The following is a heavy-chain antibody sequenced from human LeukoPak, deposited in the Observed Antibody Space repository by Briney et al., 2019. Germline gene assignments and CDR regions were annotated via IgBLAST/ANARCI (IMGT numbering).Heavy chain of an antibody. J-gene: IGHJ6*02. CDR2: IIPILGIA. Sequence: SVKVSCKASGGTFSSYAISWVRQAPGQGLEWMGRIIPILGIANYAQKFQGRVTITADKSTSTAYMELSSLRSEDTAVYYCARDLPLASYYYGMDVWGQGTTVTVSS. V-gene: IGHV1-69*04. CDR3: ARDLPLASYYYGMDV. CDR1: GGTFSSYA.